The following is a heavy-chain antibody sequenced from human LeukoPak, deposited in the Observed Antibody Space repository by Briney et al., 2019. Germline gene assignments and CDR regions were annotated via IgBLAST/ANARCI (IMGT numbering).Heavy chain of an antibody. D-gene: IGHD6-13*01. CDR2: IFSGGST. CDR3: ARDPSAVAINTYG. Sequence: GRSLRPSCPASGFTVSNNYVNWVRQAQGKGLEWDSLIFSGGSTHDAASVKGRFTISRDSSRNTLYLQMNSLRVEDTAVYYWARDPSAVAINTYGGGQGTLVTVPS. CDR1: GFTVSNNY. V-gene: IGHV3-66*01. J-gene: IGHJ4*02.